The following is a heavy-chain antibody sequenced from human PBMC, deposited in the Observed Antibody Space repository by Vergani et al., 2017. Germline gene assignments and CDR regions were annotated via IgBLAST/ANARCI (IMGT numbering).Heavy chain of an antibody. D-gene: IGHD2-2*01. J-gene: IGHJ6*02. CDR1: GYTFTSYG. V-gene: IGHV1-18*04. CDR3: ARDPDIVVVPAAPYYYYYYGMDV. CDR2: ISAYNGNP. Sequence: QVQLVQSGAEVKKPGASVKVSCKASGYTFTSYGISWVRQAPGQGLDWMGWISAYNGNPNYAQKLQGRVTMTTDTSTSTAYMELRSLRSDDTAVYYCARDPDIVVVPAAPYYYYYYGMDVWGQGTTVTVSS.